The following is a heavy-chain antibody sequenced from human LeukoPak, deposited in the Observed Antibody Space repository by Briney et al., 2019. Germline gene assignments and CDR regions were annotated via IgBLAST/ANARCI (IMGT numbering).Heavy chain of an antibody. D-gene: IGHD3-16*02. CDR3: ARGLLYYDYVWGSYRPPDFDY. V-gene: IGHV3-7*01. CDR1: GFTFSSYW. Sequence: GGSLRLSCAASGFTFSSYWMSWVRQAPGKGLEWVANIKQDGSEKYYVDSVKGRFTISRDNAKNSLYLQMSSLRAEDTAVYYCARGLLYYDYVWGSYRPPDFDYWGQGTLVTVSS. J-gene: IGHJ4*02. CDR2: IKQDGSEK.